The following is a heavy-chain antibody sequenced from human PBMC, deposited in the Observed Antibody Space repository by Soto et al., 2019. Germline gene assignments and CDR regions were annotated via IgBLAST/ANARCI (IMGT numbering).Heavy chain of an antibody. V-gene: IGHV3-30-3*01. CDR1: GFTFSSYA. Sequence: SCAASGFTFSSYAMHWVRQALGKGLEWVAVISYDGSNKYYADSVKGRFTISRDNSKNTLYLQMNSLRAEDTAVYYCARQTYYYDSSGYGPLDYWGQGTLVTVSS. CDR2: ISYDGSNK. J-gene: IGHJ4*02. D-gene: IGHD3-22*01. CDR3: ARQTYYYDSSGYGPLDY.